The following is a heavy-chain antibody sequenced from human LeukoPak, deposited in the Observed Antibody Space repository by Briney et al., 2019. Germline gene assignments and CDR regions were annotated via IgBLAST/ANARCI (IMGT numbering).Heavy chain of an antibody. CDR2: INHSGST. CDR3: ASYYYDQDY. CDR1: GGSFSGYY. Sequence: SETLSLTCAVYGGSFSGYYWSWIRQPPGKGLEWIGEINHSGSTNYNPSLKSRVTISVDTSKNQFSLKLSSVTAADTAVYYCASYYYDQDYWGQGTLVTVSS. V-gene: IGHV4-34*03. D-gene: IGHD3-22*01. J-gene: IGHJ4*02.